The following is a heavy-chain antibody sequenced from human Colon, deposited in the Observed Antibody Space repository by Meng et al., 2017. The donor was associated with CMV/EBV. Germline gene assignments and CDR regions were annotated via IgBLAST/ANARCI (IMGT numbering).Heavy chain of an antibody. J-gene: IGHJ4*02. Sequence: ASVKVSCKASGYTFTSHGISWVRQAPGQGLEWMGWIIVHNDNTNYAQKFQGRVTMTTDSSTSTAYMELRSLRSDDTAVYYCARAPLTASGYYYADVYWGQGTLVTVSS. CDR2: IIVHNDNT. CDR3: ARAPLTASGYYYADVY. D-gene: IGHD3-22*01. V-gene: IGHV1-18*01. CDR1: GYTFTSHG.